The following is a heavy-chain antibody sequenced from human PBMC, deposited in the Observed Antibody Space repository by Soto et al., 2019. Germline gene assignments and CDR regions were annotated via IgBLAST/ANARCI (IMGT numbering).Heavy chain of an antibody. V-gene: IGHV4-34*01. D-gene: IGHD6-19*01. J-gene: IGHJ6*02. CDR1: GGSFSGYY. Sequence: SETLSLTCAVYGGSFSGYYWSWIRQPPGKGLEWIGEINHSGSTNYNPSLKSRVTISVDTSKNQFSLKLSSVTAADTAVYYCARRYSRGWFQSGMDVWGQGTTVTVSS. CDR3: ARRYSRGWFQSGMDV. CDR2: INHSGST.